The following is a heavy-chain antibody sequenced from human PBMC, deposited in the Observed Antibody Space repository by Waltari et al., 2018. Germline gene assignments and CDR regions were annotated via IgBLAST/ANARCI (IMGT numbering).Heavy chain of an antibody. CDR2: YIPSCGTA. CDR3: ARAVGATGY. V-gene: IGHV1-69*13. D-gene: IGHD3-16*01. Sequence: QVQLVQSGAEVKKPGSSVKVSCKASGGTFSSYAISWVRQAPGQGLEWMGRYIPSCGTANCEQKFQGRVTITADKSTSTAYMELSSLRSGDTAVYYCARAVGATGYWGQGTLVTVSS. CDR1: GGTFSSYA. J-gene: IGHJ4*02.